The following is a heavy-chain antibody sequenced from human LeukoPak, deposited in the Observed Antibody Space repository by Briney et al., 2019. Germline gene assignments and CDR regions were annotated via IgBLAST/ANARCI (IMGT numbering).Heavy chain of an antibody. V-gene: IGHV4-61*08. CDR2: IYYSGST. D-gene: IGHD7-27*01. CDR3: ARVELGNSWFDP. CDR1: GVSISSGDYY. Sequence: PSQTLSLTCTVSGVSISSGDYYWSWIRQPPGKGLEWIGYIYYSGSTNYNPSLKSRVTISVDTSKNQFSLKLSSVTAADTAVYYCARVELGNSWFDPRGQGTLVTVSS. J-gene: IGHJ5*02.